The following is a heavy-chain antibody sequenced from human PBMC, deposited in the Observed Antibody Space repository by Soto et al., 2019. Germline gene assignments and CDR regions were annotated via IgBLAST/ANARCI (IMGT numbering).Heavy chain of an antibody. J-gene: IGHJ4*02. CDR2: IYYSGST. D-gene: IGHD6-13*01. CDR3: ARVIAAAALFDY. CDR1: GGSISSGDYY. Sequence: KTSETLSLTCTVSGGSISSGDYYWSWIRQPPGKGLEWIGYIYYSGSTYYNPSLKSRVTISVDTSKNQFSLKLSSVTAADTAVYYCARVIAAAALFDYWGQGTLVTVSS. V-gene: IGHV4-30-4*01.